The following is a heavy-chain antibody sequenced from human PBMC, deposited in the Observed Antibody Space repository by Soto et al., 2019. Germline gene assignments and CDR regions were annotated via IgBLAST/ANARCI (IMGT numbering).Heavy chain of an antibody. CDR2: IKQDGSEK. D-gene: IGHD6-19*01. CDR1: GITFSNYW. CDR3: GGGSGWAEDY. Sequence: EVQLVESGGDLVQPGGSLRLSCVVSGITFSNYWMNWLRQAPGKGPEWVANIKQDGSEKNYVDSVKGRFTIARDNAKNSLYLQMNNLRVEDTAIYYCGGGSGWAEDYWGKGTLVTVSS. V-gene: IGHV3-7*04. J-gene: IGHJ4*02.